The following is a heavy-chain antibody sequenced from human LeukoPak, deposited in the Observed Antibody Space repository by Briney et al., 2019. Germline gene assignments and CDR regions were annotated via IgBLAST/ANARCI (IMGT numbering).Heavy chain of an antibody. CDR3: ARDRESESDSEGDY. V-gene: IGHV3-7*01. CDR2: IKQGGSEI. D-gene: IGHD4-11*01. J-gene: IGHJ4*02. Sequence: GGSLRLSCAASGFTFSNAWMSWVRQAPGKGLEYVALIKQGGSEIYHMDSVKGRFTISRDDATNSLYLQMNSLRVEDAALYYCARDRESESDSEGDYWGQGTLVTVSS. CDR1: GFTFSNAW.